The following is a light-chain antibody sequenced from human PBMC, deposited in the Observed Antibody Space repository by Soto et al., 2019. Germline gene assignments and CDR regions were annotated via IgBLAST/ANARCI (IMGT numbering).Light chain of an antibody. CDR2: AAS. Sequence: DIQMTQSPSSLSASVGDRVTITCRASQSISSYLNWYQQKPGKAPKLLIYAASSLQSGVQSRFRGSGSGTDFPLPISSLQPEDFATYYCQQSYSTPHTFGQGTKVEIK. V-gene: IGKV1-39*01. CDR3: QQSYSTPHT. J-gene: IGKJ1*01. CDR1: QSISSY.